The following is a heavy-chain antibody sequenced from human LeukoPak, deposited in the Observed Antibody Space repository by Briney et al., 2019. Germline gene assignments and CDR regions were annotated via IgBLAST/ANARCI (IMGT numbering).Heavy chain of an antibody. J-gene: IGHJ6*04. CDR2: IYPGDSDT. V-gene: IGHV5-51*01. D-gene: IGHD6-19*01. CDR3: ARAPLGGGWPFHGMDV. Sequence: GESLKISCKGSGYNFTTYWIAWVRQMPGKGLEWMGIIYPGDSDTRYSPSFQGQVTISADKSISTAYLQWSSLKASDTAMYYCARAPLGGGWPFHGMDVWGKGTTVTASS. CDR1: GYNFTTYW.